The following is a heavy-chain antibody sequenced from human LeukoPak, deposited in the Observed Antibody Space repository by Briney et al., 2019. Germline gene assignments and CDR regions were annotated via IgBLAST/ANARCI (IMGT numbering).Heavy chain of an antibody. CDR2: TWYDGSNK. D-gene: IGHD6-19*01. V-gene: IGHV3-33*06. J-gene: IGHJ4*02. CDR3: AKDMGDTSGWASPLHFDY. Sequence: GGSLRLSCAASGLTFSSHGMHWVRQAPGKGLEWVAVTWYDGSNKYYTDSVKGRFTISRDNSKNTLYLQMNNLRAEDTAVYYCAKDMGDTSGWASPLHFDYWGQGTLVTVSS. CDR1: GLTFSSHG.